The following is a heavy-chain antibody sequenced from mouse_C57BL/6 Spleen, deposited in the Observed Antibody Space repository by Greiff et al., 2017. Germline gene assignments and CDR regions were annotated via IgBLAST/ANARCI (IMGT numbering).Heavy chain of an antibody. CDR1: GYAFSSSW. V-gene: IGHV1-82*01. D-gene: IGHD1-1*02. CDR2: IYPGDGDT. J-gene: IGHJ2*01. Sequence: QVQLQQSGPELVKPGASVTISCKASGYAFSSSWMNWVKQRPGTGLEWIGRIYPGDGDTNYNGKFKGKATLTADKSSSTAYMTLSSLTSEDSAVYFCAREDPYYAYFDYWGQGTTLTVSS. CDR3: AREDPYYAYFDY.